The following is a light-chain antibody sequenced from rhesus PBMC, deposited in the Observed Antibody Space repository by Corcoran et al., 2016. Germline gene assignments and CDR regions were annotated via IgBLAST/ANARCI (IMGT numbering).Light chain of an antibody. V-gene: IGKV4-1*01. CDR1: QSLLYSSNNKNY. J-gene: IGKJ2*01. CDR3: QQYYSTPYS. Sequence: DIVMTQSPDSLAVSLGERVTINCKSSQSLLYSSNNKNYLAWYQQKPGQAPKLLIYWASTRESGVPNRFSGSGSGKGFTLPISGLQAEDVAVYYCQQYYSTPYSFGQGTKVEIK. CDR2: WAS.